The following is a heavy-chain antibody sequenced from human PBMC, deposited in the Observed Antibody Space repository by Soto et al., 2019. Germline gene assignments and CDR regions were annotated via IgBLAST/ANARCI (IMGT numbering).Heavy chain of an antibody. CDR2: ISSYNDDT. Sequence: GASVKVSCKASGYTFTRSGIIWARQAPGQGQEWMGWISSYNDDTNYAQTLQGRVTMNTDTSTSTAYMELRSLRSDDTAVYYCAREGVAPYYYYGMDIWGQGTPVTVS. J-gene: IGHJ6*01. V-gene: IGHV1-18*04. CDR3: AREGVAPYYYYGMDI. CDR1: GYTFTRSG. D-gene: IGHD5-12*01.